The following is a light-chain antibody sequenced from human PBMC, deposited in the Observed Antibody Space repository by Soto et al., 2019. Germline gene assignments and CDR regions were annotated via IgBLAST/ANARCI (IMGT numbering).Light chain of an antibody. CDR3: SSYTSSSTLYV. CDR2: DVS. V-gene: IGLV2-14*01. CDR1: SSDVGGYNY. Sequence: QSALTQPASVSGSPGQSITISCTGTSSDVGGYNYVSWYKQHPGKAPKLMIYDVSNRPSGVSNRFSGSKSGNTASLTISGLKAEDEADYYCSSYTSSSTLYVFGTGTKLTVL. J-gene: IGLJ1*01.